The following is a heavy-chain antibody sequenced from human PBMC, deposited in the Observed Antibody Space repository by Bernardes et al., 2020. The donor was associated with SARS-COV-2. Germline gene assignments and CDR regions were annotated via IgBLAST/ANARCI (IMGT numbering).Heavy chain of an antibody. CDR1: GFTRISYS. Sequence: GSRRLSCAASGFTRISYSMYWVLPSPGKGREGVSYITSGSSSTYYADAVKGRFTMSRDNAKNSLYLQMNSLRDEDTAVYYCASDRPGTIFSSGYYGMDVWQQGTTVTVSS. V-gene: IGHV3-48*02. D-gene: IGHD3-3*01. CDR2: ITSGSSST. J-gene: IGHJ6*01. CDR3: ASDRPGTIFSSGYYGMDV.